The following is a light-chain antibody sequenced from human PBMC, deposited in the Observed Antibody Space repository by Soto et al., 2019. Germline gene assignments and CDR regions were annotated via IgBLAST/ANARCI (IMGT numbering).Light chain of an antibody. CDR2: EVS. V-gene: IGLV2-14*01. J-gene: IGLJ1*01. Sequence: QSALTQPASVSASPGQSITISCTGTSSDVGAYNYVSWYQQHPGKAPKLMIYEVSNRPSGVSNRFSGSKSGRTASLTISGLQAEDEADYYCSSYTSSSTLAYVFGTGTKLTVL. CDR1: SSDVGAYNY. CDR3: SSYTSSSTLAYV.